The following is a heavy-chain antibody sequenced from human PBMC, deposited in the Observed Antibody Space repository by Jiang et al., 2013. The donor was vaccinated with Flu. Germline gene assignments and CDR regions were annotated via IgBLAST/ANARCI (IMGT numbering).Heavy chain of an antibody. V-gene: IGHV4-30-4*01. Sequence: GDYYWSWIRQPPRKGLEWIGYIYYSGSTYYNPSLKSRVTISVDTSKNQFSLKLSSVTAADTAVYYCARNSEQLVGTADYWGQGTLVTVSS. CDR2: IYYSGST. J-gene: IGHJ4*02. D-gene: IGHD6-6*01. CDR3: ARNSEQLVGTADY. CDR1: GDYY.